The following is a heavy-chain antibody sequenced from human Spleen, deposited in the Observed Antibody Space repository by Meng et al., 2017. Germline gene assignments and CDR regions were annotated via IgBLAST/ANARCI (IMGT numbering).Heavy chain of an antibody. Sequence: QEQPAPRGAPGKMHAASVKASCNATGYTFTGYDSHGVRQAAGEGFECLGSVTPIFDTADYAQKIHGRVTITAAKSTSSAFMELRSLRSEDTAVYYCARGSDSSGYYTFAYWGQGTLVTVSS. CDR1: GYTFTGYD. D-gene: IGHD3-22*01. J-gene: IGHJ4*02. CDR3: ARGSDSSGYYTFAY. CDR2: VTPIFDTA. V-gene: IGHV1-69*06.